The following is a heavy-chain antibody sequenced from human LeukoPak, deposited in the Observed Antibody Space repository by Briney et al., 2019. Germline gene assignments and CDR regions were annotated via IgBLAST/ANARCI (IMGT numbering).Heavy chain of an antibody. J-gene: IGHJ5*02. D-gene: IGHD3-16*02. CDR2: INHSEST. CDR3: ARVCDDYVWGSYRTLYNWFDP. CDR1: GGSFSGYY. V-gene: IGHV4-34*01. Sequence: PSETLSLTCAVYGGSFSGYYWSWIRQPPGKGLEWIGEINHSESTNYNPSLKSPVTLSVDTSKNQFSLKLSSVTAADTAVYYCARVCDDYVWGSYRTLYNWFDPWGQGTLVTVSS.